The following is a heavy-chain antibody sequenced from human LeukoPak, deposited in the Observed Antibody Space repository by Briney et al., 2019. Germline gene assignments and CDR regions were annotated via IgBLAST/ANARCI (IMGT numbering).Heavy chain of an antibody. D-gene: IGHD3-22*01. V-gene: IGHV5-51*01. CDR3: ARIGENYYNSSGYGDY. CDR2: IYPGDSDT. J-gene: IGHJ4*02. Sequence: GESLKISCKGSGYSFTSYWIGWVRQMPGKGLEWMGIIYPGDSDTRYSPSFQGQVTISADKSTSTAYLPGGSLKASDTATYYSARIGENYYNSSGYGDYWGQGTLVTVSS. CDR1: GYSFTSYW.